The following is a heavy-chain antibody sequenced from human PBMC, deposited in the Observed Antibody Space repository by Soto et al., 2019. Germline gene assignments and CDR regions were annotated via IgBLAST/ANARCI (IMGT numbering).Heavy chain of an antibody. CDR3: ARDMSIADFDP. CDR1: GFTFSSYA. Sequence: QVQLVESGGGVVHPGRSLRLSCAASGFTFSSYAMHWVRQAPGKGLEWVAVISYDGSNKYYADSVKGRFTISRDNSKNTLYLQMNSLRAEDTAVYYCARDMSIADFDPWGQGTLVTVSS. D-gene: IGHD6-6*01. V-gene: IGHV3-30-3*01. J-gene: IGHJ5*02. CDR2: ISYDGSNK.